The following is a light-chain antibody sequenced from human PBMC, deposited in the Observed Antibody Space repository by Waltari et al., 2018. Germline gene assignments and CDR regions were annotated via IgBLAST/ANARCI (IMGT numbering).Light chain of an antibody. J-gene: IGLJ3*02. CDR2: GVA. V-gene: IGLV2-14*03. CDR1: SSDVGAYNH. Sequence: QSALTQPASVSGFPGQSITISCTGASSDVGAYNHVSWYQQHPGKAPKLMIYGVANRPSGVSNRFSGSNSGNTASLTISGLQAEDEADYYCTSYTSSSTWVFGGGTKLTVL. CDR3: TSYTSSSTWV.